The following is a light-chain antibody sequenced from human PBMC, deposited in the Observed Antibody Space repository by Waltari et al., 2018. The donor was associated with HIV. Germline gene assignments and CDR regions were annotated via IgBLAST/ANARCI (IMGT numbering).Light chain of an antibody. J-gene: IGKJ4*01. V-gene: IGKV4-1*01. CDR1: RSILHRTDNRNY. CDR3: QQYFRIPPT. Sequence: DIVMTQSPDSLPVSLGERATINCTSSRSILHRTDNRNYLAWYQQKPRQPPKLLISWASTRESGVPDRFSGSGSGTAFTLTITRLQAEDVAVYHCQQYFRIPPTFGGGTKVEIK. CDR2: WAS.